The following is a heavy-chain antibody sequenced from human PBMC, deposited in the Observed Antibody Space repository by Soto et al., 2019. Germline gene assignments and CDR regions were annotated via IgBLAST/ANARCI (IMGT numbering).Heavy chain of an antibody. V-gene: IGHV1-69*13. D-gene: IGHD2-15*01. Sequence: SVKVTCKASGGTFSSYAISWVRQAPGQGREWMGGIIPIFGTANYAQKFQGRVTITADESTSTAYMELSSLRSEDTAVYYCAVVVAASQHYGMDVWGQGTTVTVSS. J-gene: IGHJ6*02. CDR2: IIPIFGTA. CDR3: AVVVAASQHYGMDV. CDR1: GGTFSSYA.